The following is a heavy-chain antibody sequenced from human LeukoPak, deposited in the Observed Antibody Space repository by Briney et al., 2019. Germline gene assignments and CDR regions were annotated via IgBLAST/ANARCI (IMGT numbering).Heavy chain of an antibody. CDR2: IYYSGST. J-gene: IGHJ4*02. Sequence: PSETLSLTCTVSGGSISSYYWSWIRQPPGKGLEWIGYIYYSGSTNYNPSLKSRVTISVDTSKNQFSLKLSSVTAADTAVYYCASRVDNGGSGAFDYWGQGTLVTVSS. CDR3: ASRVDNGGSGAFDY. D-gene: IGHD7-27*01. V-gene: IGHV4-59*08. CDR1: GGSISSYY.